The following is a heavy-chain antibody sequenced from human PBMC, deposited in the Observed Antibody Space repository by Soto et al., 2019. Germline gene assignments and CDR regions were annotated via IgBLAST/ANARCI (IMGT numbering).Heavy chain of an antibody. CDR3: ASGRDGYNYGSDN. CDR1: GFTFSTYW. CDR2: IKQDGSDK. J-gene: IGHJ4*02. D-gene: IGHD5-18*01. V-gene: IGHV3-7*02. Sequence: GGSLRLSCAASGFTFSTYWMSWVRQAPGKGLEWVANIKQDGSDKYYVDSVKGRFTISRDDAKNSLYLQMNSLKAEDTAVYYCASGRDGYNYGSDNWGQGTLVTVSS.